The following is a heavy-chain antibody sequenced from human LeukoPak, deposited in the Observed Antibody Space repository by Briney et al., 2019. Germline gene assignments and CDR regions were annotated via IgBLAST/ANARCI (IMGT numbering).Heavy chain of an antibody. V-gene: IGHV3-30-3*01. CDR1: GFTFSSYA. J-gene: IGHJ6*02. Sequence: GGSLRLSCAASGFTFSSYAMHWVRQAPGKGLEWVAVISYDGSNKYYADSVKGRFTISRDNSKNTLYLQVNSLRAEDTAVYYCAKDRIAAVGTPYYYYGMDVWGQGTTVTVSS. CDR2: ISYDGSNK. D-gene: IGHD6-13*01. CDR3: AKDRIAAVGTPYYYYGMDV.